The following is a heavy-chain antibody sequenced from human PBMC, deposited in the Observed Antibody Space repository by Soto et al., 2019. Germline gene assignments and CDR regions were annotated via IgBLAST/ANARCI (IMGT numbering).Heavy chain of an antibody. J-gene: IGHJ6*02. Sequence: QVHLVESGGGVVQPGRSLRLSCAASGFTFRTYAMHWVRQAPGKGLEWAAITSHDGNSKYIADSVKGRFTISRDNSKNTLYLKMNSLRAEDTAVYYCARGYYDSSGYYLDVWGQGTTVTVSS. V-gene: IGHV3-30-3*01. CDR1: GFTFRTYA. CDR2: TSHDGNSK. CDR3: ARGYYDSSGYYLDV. D-gene: IGHD3-22*01.